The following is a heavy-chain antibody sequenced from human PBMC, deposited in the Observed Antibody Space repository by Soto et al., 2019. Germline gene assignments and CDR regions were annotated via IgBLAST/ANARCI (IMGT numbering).Heavy chain of an antibody. Sequence: HPGGSLRLSCAASGFTFSSYAMSWVRQAPGKGLEWVSAISGSGGSTYYADSVKGRFTISRDNSENTLYLQMNSLRAEDTAVYYCAVKSDGGVIVRVPYFDYWGQGTLVTVSS. V-gene: IGHV3-23*01. CDR2: ISGSGGST. J-gene: IGHJ4*02. CDR3: AVKSDGGVIVRVPYFDY. CDR1: GFTFSSYA. D-gene: IGHD3-16*02.